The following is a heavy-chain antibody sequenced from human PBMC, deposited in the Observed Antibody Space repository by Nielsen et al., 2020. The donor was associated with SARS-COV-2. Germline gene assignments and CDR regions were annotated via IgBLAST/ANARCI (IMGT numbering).Heavy chain of an antibody. V-gene: IGHV4-61*01. J-gene: IGHJ6*03. CDR1: GGSVSTGSHY. Sequence: SETLSLTCIVSGGSVSTGSHYWSWIRQPPGKGLEWIGYVYDNGSTNYNPSVKSRVTISQDTSKSQFSLMLNSVTAADTAVYYCARDGGQFLYIDVWGKGTTVTVSS. CDR3: ARDGGQFLYIDV. D-gene: IGHD3-16*01. CDR2: VYDNGST.